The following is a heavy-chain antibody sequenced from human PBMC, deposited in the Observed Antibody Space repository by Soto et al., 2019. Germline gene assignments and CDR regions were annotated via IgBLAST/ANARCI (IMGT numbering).Heavy chain of an antibody. CDR1: GGSISSGGYC. CDR2: IYYSGST. Sequence: QVQLQESGPGLVKPSQTLSLTCTVSGGSISSGGYCWSWIRQHPGKGLEWIGYIYYSGSTYYNPSLKSRVXIXXDTSKNQFSLKLSSVTAADTAVYYCASEGGAAFDPWGQGTLVTVSS. D-gene: IGHD6-25*01. J-gene: IGHJ5*02. V-gene: IGHV4-31*03. CDR3: ASEGGAAFDP.